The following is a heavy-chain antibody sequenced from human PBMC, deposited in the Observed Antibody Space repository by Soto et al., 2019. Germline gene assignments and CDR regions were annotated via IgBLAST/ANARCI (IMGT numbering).Heavy chain of an antibody. CDR1: GYTFTRYG. CDR3: AKNGQPPYYYYGLDV. CDR2: ISGYNGDA. V-gene: IGHV1-18*01. J-gene: IGHJ6*02. D-gene: IGHD2-8*01. Sequence: GASVKVSCKASGYTFTRYGISWVRQAPGQGLEWMGWISGYNGDANYAQSFQGRVSMTIGTSTTTAYMELRTLTPDDTAVYYCAKNGQPPYYYYGLDVWGQGTTVTSP.